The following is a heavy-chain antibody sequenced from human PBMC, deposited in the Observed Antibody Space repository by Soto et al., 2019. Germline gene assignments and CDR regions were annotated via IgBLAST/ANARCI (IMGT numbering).Heavy chain of an antibody. J-gene: IGHJ5*02. Sequence: SETLSLTCTVSGGSISSYYWSWIRQPPGKGLEWIGYIFYSGSTNYNPSLKSRVTISVDTSKNQFFLNLSSVTAADTAVYYCARHRAPNWLDPWGQGILVTVSS. CDR2: IFYSGST. CDR3: ARHRAPNWLDP. CDR1: GGSISSYY. V-gene: IGHV4-59*08. D-gene: IGHD3-10*01.